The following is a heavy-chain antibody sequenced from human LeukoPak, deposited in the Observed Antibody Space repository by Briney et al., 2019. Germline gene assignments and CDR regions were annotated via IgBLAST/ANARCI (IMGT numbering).Heavy chain of an antibody. V-gene: IGHV4-34*01. CDR1: GGSFSGYY. J-gene: IGHJ5*02. CDR2: INHSGST. Sequence: PSETLSLTCAVYGGSFSGYYWSWLRQPPGKGLEWIGEINHSGSTNYNPSLKSRVTISVDTSKNQFSLKLSSVTAADTAVYYCARGRIAARPVANWFDPWGQGTLVTVSS. CDR3: ARGRIAARPVANWFDP. D-gene: IGHD6-6*01.